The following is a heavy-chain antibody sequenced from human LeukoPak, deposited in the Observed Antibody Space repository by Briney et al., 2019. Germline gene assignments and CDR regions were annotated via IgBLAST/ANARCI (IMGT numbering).Heavy chain of an antibody. V-gene: IGHV3-23*01. D-gene: IGHD2-15*01. CDR3: AKDHVVVVVAATHAFDI. J-gene: IGHJ3*02. Sequence: GGSLRLSCAASGFTFSSYAMSWVRQAPGKGLEWVSAISGSGGSTYYADSVKGRFTISRDNSKNTLYLQMNSLRAEDTAVYYCAKDHVVVVVAATHAFDIWGQGTMVTVSS. CDR1: GFTFSSYA. CDR2: ISGSGGST.